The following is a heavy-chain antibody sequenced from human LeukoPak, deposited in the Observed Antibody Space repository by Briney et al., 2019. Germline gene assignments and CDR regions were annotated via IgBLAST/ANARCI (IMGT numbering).Heavy chain of an antibody. CDR2: ISASGATT. CDR3: ARTSSGWYGRFDH. V-gene: IGHV3-23*01. D-gene: IGHD6-19*01. CDR1: GFTFSSSA. Sequence: GGSLRLSCAASGFTFSSSAMSWVRQAPGKGLEWVSAISASGATTYYADSVKGRFTISRDNSKNTLFLQMNSLRADDTAVYYCARTSSGWYGRFDHWGQGTLVTVSS. J-gene: IGHJ4*02.